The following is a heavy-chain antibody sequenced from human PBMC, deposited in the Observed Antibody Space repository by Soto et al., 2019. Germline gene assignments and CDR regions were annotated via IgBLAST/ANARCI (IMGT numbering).Heavy chain of an antibody. D-gene: IGHD3-22*01. Sequence: SETLSLACTVSPDSITSSGYYWGWIRQTPGKGLEWIGSIYYNGTTYYNPSLKSRVFISVDTSKDQFSLKLKSVTVADTATFYCVRHEVAVSGAYNMDVWGRGTTVTVSS. J-gene: IGHJ6*02. V-gene: IGHV4-39*01. CDR3: VRHEVAVSGAYNMDV. CDR1: PDSITSSGYY. CDR2: IYYNGTT.